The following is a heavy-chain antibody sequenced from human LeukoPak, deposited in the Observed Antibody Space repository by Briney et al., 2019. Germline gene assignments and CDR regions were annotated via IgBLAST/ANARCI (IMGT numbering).Heavy chain of an antibody. CDR3: AKAPGSGRYFDY. D-gene: IGHD3-10*01. CDR1: GFTFSSYG. Sequence: GSLRLSCAASGFTFSSYGMHWVRQAPGKGLEWVAVISYDGSNKYYADSVKGRFTISRDNSKNTLYLQMNSLRAEDTAVYYCAKAPGSGRYFDYWGQGTLVTVSS. V-gene: IGHV3-30*18. J-gene: IGHJ4*02. CDR2: ISYDGSNK.